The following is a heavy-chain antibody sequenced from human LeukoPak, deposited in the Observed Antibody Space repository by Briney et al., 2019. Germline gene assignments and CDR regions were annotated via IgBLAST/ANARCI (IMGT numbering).Heavy chain of an antibody. D-gene: IGHD5-24*01. CDR3: AREWLQPRGSDAFDI. J-gene: IGHJ3*02. CDR1: GYTFTGYY. V-gene: IGHV1-18*04. Sequence: ASVKVSCKASGYTFTGYYMHWVRQAPGQGLEWLGWISGYNGNTKYVQKLQGRVTMTTDTSTSTGYMELRSLRSDDTAVYYCAREWLQPRGSDAFDIWGRGTMVTVSS. CDR2: ISGYNGNT.